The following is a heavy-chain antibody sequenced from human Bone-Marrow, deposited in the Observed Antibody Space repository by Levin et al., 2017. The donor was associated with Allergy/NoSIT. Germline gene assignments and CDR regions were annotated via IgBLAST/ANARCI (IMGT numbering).Heavy chain of an antibody. CDR1: GFTFSIYS. J-gene: IGHJ3*01. CDR3: ARVGHFYDSSGYYSFAFDV. Sequence: LAGGSLRLSCVASGFTFSIYSMNWVRQAPGKGLEWVSHISSSSNIINYADSVKGRFTISRDNGKNSLYLQLNSLRDEDTAVYYCARVGHFYDSSGYYSFAFDVWGRGTTVTVSS. V-gene: IGHV3-48*02. D-gene: IGHD3-22*01. CDR2: ISSSSNII.